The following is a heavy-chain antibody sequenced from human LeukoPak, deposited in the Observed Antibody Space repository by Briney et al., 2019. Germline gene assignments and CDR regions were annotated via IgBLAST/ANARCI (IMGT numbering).Heavy chain of an antibody. CDR1: GGSISSGGYY. J-gene: IGHJ4*02. CDR3: ARAPSRRYATGTTRGVD. CDR2: IYHSGST. Sequence: SETLSLTCTVSGGSISSGGYYWSWIRQPPGKGLEWIGYIYHSGSTYYNPSLKSRVTISVDRSKNQFSLKLSSVTAADTAVYYCARAPSRRYATGTTRGVDWGQGTLVTVSS. D-gene: IGHD1-7*01. V-gene: IGHV4-30-2*01.